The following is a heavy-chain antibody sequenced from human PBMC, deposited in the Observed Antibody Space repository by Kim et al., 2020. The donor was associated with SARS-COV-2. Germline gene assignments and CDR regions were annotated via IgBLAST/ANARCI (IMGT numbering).Heavy chain of an antibody. J-gene: IGHJ6*02. CDR2: IIPVFGTA. CDR1: GGTFSSYA. D-gene: IGHD1-26*01. V-gene: IGHV1-69*13. Sequence: SVKVSCKASGGTFSSYAISWVRQAPGQGLEWMGGIIPVFGTAKYTQKFQGRVTITADESTSTAYMELSSLRSEDTAVYYCARGPMGGMDVWGQGTTVTVSS. CDR3: ARGPMGGMDV.